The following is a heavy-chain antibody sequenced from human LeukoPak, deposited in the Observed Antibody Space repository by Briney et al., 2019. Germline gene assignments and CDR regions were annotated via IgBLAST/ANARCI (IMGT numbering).Heavy chain of an antibody. CDR2: ISGSGGST. Sequence: PGGSLRLSCAASGFTFSNFGMYWVRQAPGKGLEWVSAISGSGGSTYYADSVEGRFTISRDNSKNTLYLQMNSLRAEDTAVYYCAKNGGYSYGYVAPFGYWGQGTLVTVSS. V-gene: IGHV3-23*01. CDR1: GFTFSNFG. D-gene: IGHD5-18*01. CDR3: AKNGGYSYGYVAPFGY. J-gene: IGHJ4*02.